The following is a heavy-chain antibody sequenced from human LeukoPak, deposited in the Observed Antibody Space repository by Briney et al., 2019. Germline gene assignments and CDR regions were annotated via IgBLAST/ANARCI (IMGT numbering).Heavy chain of an antibody. CDR3: ARDDIAAALFNY. J-gene: IGHJ4*02. CDR2: IDSDGSTT. V-gene: IGHV3-74*01. Sequence: GKSLRLSCAASGFTFSGYWMHWVRQAPGKGPVWVSRIDSDGSTTSYADSVKGRFTISRDNAKNTLYLQMNSLRAEDTAVYYCARDDIAAALFNYWGQGTLVTVSS. D-gene: IGHD6-13*01. CDR1: GFTFSGYW.